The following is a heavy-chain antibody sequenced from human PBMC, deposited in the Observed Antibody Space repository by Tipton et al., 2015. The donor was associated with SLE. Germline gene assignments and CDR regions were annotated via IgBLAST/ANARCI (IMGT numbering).Heavy chain of an antibody. V-gene: IGHV4-31*03. CDR3: ARGVVLIARGRFDP. Sequence: TLSLTCTVSGDSISSSNYYWSWIRQHPGKDLEWIGYIYRSGATYYNPSLESRLAILLDTSKNQFSLRLSSVTAADTAVYYCARGVVLIARGRFDPWGQGTLVTVSS. J-gene: IGHJ5*02. CDR2: IYRSGAT. D-gene: IGHD2-21*01. CDR1: GDSISSSNYY.